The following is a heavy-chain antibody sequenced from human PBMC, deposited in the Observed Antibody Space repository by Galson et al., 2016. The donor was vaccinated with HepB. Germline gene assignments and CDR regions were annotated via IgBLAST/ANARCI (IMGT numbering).Heavy chain of an antibody. CDR3: ARQESSTVGGAQVDS. CDR2: IYYTGNT. D-gene: IGHD3-16*01. V-gene: IGHV4-39*01. Sequence: SETLSLTCTVSSGSISGSRYYWGWIRQPPGKGLEWIGTIYYTGNTYYNPSLRSRVTISVDTSKKQFSLKLTSVTAADTAVYYCARQESSTVGGAQVDSWGRGTLVTVSS. J-gene: IGHJ4*02. CDR1: SGSISGSRYY.